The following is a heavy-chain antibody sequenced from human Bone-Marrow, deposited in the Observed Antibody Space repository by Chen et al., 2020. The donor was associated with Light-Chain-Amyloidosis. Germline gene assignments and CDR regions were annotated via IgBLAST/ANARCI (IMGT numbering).Heavy chain of an antibody. Sequence: QVQLVQSGAEVKKPGASVKVSCRVSGYTLNEFSLHWVRQAPGKGLEWIGGFDPEKDETIYAQKFQGRVTMTEDTSTATAYMELSSLRSEDTAVYYCAPRIGDFDYWGRGTLVTVSS. V-gene: IGHV1-24*01. CDR1: GYTLNEFS. D-gene: IGHD3-16*01. CDR3: APRIGDFDY. CDR2: FDPEKDET. J-gene: IGHJ4*02.